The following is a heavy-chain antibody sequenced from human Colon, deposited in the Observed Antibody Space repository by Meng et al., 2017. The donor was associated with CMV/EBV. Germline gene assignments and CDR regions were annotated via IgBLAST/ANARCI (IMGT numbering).Heavy chain of an antibody. J-gene: IGHJ4*02. CDR1: GFKFSDFG. D-gene: IGHD2-8*01. V-gene: IGHV3-30*02. CDR2: IRFNGNDK. Sequence: GESLKISCAASGFKFSDFGMHWVRQAPGKGLEWVAFIRFNGNDKFYADSVKGRFTISRDNAKNTLYLQMNSLRLEDTAVYYCARLKSEEEDHWGQGTMVTVSS. CDR3: ARLKSEEEDH.